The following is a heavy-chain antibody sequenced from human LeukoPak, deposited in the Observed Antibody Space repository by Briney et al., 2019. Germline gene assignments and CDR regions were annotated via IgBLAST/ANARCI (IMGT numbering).Heavy chain of an antibody. CDR1: GYTLTELS. V-gene: IGHV1-24*01. D-gene: IGHD5-12*01. J-gene: IGHJ4*02. CDR2: FDPEDGET. Sequence: ASVKVSCKVSGYTLTELSMHWVRQAPGKGLEWMGGFDPEDGETIYAQKFQGRVTMTEDTSTDTAYMELSSLRSEDTAVYYCATAPSTLRFFDYWGQGTLVTVSS. CDR3: ATAPSTLRFFDY.